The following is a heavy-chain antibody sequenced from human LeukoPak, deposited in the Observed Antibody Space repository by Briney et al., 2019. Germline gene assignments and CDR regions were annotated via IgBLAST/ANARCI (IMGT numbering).Heavy chain of an antibody. D-gene: IGHD3-10*01. CDR3: ASKGSSGSSYYFDY. CDR2: VSTSGGST. J-gene: IGHJ4*02. CDR1: GFTFSNYA. V-gene: IGHV3-23*01. Sequence: PGGFLRLSCAASGFTFSNYAMNWVRQAPGKGLEWVSAVSTSGGSTYYADSVKGRFTISRDNSKNTLYLQMNSLRADDTAVYYCASKGSSGSSYYFDYWGQGTLVTVSS.